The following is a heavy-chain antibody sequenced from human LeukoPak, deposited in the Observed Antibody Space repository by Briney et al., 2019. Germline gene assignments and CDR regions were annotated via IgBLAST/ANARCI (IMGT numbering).Heavy chain of an antibody. CDR1: GFTFSSYW. V-gene: IGHV3-74*01. D-gene: IGHD5-12*01. CDR3: ASGLATTDY. CDR2: INSDGSST. Sequence: PGGSLRLSCAASGFTFSSYWMHWVRQAPGKGLVWVSLINSDGSSTRYADSVKGRFTISRDNAKNTLYLQMDSLRAEDTAVYYCASGLATTDYWGQGTLVTVSS. J-gene: IGHJ4*02.